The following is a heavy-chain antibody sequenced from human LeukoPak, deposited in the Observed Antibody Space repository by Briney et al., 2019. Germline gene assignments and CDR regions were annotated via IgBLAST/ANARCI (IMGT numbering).Heavy chain of an antibody. CDR3: ARLIAAAPEMDV. CDR1: GDSISSGSYY. CDR2: IHHTGDT. J-gene: IGHJ6*04. V-gene: IGHV4-30-2*01. Sequence: SETLSLTCTVSGDSISSGSYYWSWIRQPLGEGLEWIAYIHHTGDTYSNPSLKSRATMSLDMSKNQFSLKLSSVTAADTAVYYCARLIAAAPEMDVWGKGTTVTVSS. D-gene: IGHD6-25*01.